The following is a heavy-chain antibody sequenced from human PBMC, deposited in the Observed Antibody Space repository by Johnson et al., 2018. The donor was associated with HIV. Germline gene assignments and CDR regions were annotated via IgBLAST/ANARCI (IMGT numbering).Heavy chain of an antibody. Sequence: QVQLVESGGGVVQPGRSLRLSCAASGFTFSSYAMHWVRQAPGKGLEWVAVISYDGSNKYYADSVKGRFTISRDISKNTLYLQMNSLRAEDTAVYYCAKDEGGDCSGGSCYANAFDIWGQGTMVTVSS. J-gene: IGHJ3*02. CDR3: AKDEGGDCSGGSCYANAFDI. D-gene: IGHD2-15*01. V-gene: IGHV3-30-3*01. CDR1: GFTFSSYA. CDR2: ISYDGSNK.